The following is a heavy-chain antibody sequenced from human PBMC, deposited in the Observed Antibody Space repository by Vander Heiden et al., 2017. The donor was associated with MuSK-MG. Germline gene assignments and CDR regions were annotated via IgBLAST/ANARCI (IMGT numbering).Heavy chain of an antibody. V-gene: IGHV4-34*01. CDR1: GGSFSGYY. J-gene: IGHJ3*02. Sequence: QVQLQQWGAGLLKPSETLSLTCAVYGGSFSGYYWSWIRQPPGKGLEWIGEINHSGSTNYNPSLKSRVTISVDTSKNQFSLKLRSVTAADTAVYYCARSGWSSGYSVDALDIWGQGTMVTVSS. D-gene: IGHD3-22*01. CDR3: ARSGWSSGYSVDALDI. CDR2: INHSGST.